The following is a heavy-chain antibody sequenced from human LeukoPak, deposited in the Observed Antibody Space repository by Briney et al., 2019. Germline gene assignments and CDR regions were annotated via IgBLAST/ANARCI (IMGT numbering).Heavy chain of an antibody. CDR1: GFTFSSYW. V-gene: IGHV3-74*01. CDR3: ARDPSEASHPYYFDY. CDR2: INSDGSST. J-gene: IGHJ4*02. Sequence: GGSLRLSCAASGFTFSSYWMHWVRQAPGKGLVWVSRINSDGSSTSYADSVKGRFTISRDNAKNTLYLQMNSLRAEDTAVYYCARDPSEASHPYYFDYWAQGTLVTVSS.